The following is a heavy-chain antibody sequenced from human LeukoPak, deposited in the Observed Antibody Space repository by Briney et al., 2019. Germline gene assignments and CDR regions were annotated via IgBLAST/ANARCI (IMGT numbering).Heavy chain of an antibody. Sequence: GGSLRLSCAASGFTFSSYWMSWVRQAPGKGLEWVANIKQDGSEKCYVDSVKGRFTISRDNAKNSLYLQMNSLRAEDTAVYYCARVSSGWSDYFDYWGQGTLVTVSS. CDR2: IKQDGSEK. V-gene: IGHV3-7*01. CDR3: ARVSSGWSDYFDY. D-gene: IGHD6-19*01. CDR1: GFTFSSYW. J-gene: IGHJ4*02.